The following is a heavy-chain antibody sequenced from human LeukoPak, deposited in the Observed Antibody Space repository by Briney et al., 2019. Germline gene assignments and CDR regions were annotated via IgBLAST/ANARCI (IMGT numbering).Heavy chain of an antibody. J-gene: IGHJ3*02. Sequence: GGSLRLSCAASGFTFSSYWMSWVRQAPGKGLEWAANIKQDGSEKYYVDSVKGRFTISRDNAKNSLYLQMNSLRAEDTAVYYCARERGSPPQGDAFDTWGQGTMVTVSS. CDR2: IKQDGSEK. CDR1: GFTFSSYW. CDR3: ARERGSPPQGDAFDT. D-gene: IGHD3-10*01. V-gene: IGHV3-7*01.